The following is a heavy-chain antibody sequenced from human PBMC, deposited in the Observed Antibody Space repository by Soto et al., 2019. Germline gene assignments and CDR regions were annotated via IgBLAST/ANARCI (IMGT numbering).Heavy chain of an antibody. D-gene: IGHD6-19*01. J-gene: IGHJ3*02. CDR1: RFTFSSYD. Sequence: EVQLVESGGGLVQPGGSLRLSCAASRFTFSSYDMDWVRQATGNGLEWVSAIGTAGDPYYPGSVKGRFTISRETARISLYLEMNSLRAGETVVYYCARGGSSGWYGDASDIWGQGTMVTVSS. CDR3: ARGGSSGWYGDASDI. CDR2: IGTAGDP. V-gene: IGHV3-13*05.